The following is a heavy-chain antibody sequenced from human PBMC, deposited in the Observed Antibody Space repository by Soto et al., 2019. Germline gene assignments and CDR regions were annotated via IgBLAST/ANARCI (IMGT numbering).Heavy chain of an antibody. D-gene: IGHD5-18*01. J-gene: IGHJ4*02. V-gene: IGHV5-51*01. CDR2: IYPGDSDT. CDR3: ERHFQTGYRYGSPDY. CDR1: GYSFTSYW. Sequence: PGESLKISCKGSGYSFTSYWIGWVRQMPGKGLEWMGIIYPGDSDTRYSPSFQGQVTISADKSISTAYLQWSSLKASDTAMYYCERHFQTGYRYGSPDYWGQGTLVTVSS.